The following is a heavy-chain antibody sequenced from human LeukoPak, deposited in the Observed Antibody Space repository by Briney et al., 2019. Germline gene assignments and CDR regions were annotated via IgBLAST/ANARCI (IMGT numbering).Heavy chain of an antibody. J-gene: IGHJ4*02. Sequence: SETLSLTCTVSGGSTSTSSYYWGWVRQPPGKGLEWIGNIFYSGSTYYSPSLKSRVTISLDTFRNQFSLKLDSVTAADTAVYYCARSNVVLRFLEWLSGFDYWGQGTLVTVSS. D-gene: IGHD3-3*01. CDR3: ARSNVVLRFLEWLSGFDY. CDR2: IFYSGST. V-gene: IGHV4-39*07. CDR1: GGSTSTSSYY.